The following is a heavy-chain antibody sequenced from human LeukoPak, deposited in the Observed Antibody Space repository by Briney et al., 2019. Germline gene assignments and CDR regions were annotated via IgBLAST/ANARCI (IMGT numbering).Heavy chain of an antibody. CDR2: ISGSGGSK. Sequence: GGSLRLSCAASGFTFNAYCMRGVRQAPARGREGVSAISGSGGSKYYADSVKGRFTISRNNSKNTLYLQMNRLRAEDTAVYYCAKEQVRSSGSYRTSFDYWGQGTLVTVSS. D-gene: IGHD3-10*01. V-gene: IGHV3-23*01. CDR3: AKEQVRSSGSYRTSFDY. J-gene: IGHJ4*02. CDR1: GFTFNAYC.